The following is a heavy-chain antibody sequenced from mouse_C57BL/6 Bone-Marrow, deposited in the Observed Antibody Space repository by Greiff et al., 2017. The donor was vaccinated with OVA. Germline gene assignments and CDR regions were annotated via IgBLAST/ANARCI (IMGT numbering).Heavy chain of an antibody. D-gene: IGHD2-1*01. CDR2: IYPSDSET. J-gene: IGHJ2*01. Sequence: VKLKQPGAELVRPGSSVKLSCKASGYTFTSYWMDWVKQRPGQGLEWIGNIYPSDSETHYNQKFKDKATLTVDKSSSTAYMQLSSLTSEDSAVYYCARYYYGNYEYFDYWGQGTTLTVSS. CDR1: GYTFTSYW. V-gene: IGHV1-61*01. CDR3: ARYYYGNYEYFDY.